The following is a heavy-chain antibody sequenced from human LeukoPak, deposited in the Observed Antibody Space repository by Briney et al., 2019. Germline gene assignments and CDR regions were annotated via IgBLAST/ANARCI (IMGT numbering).Heavy chain of an antibody. CDR1: GYTFTGYY. CDR2: INPNSGDT. Sequence: ASVKVSCKASGYTFTGYYMHWVRQAPGQGLEWMGWINPNSGDTKYAQTFQDRVTMTTDTSISTAYMELSRLRSDDTAVYYCATWTITTDFDYWGQGTLVTVSS. D-gene: IGHD4-11*01. V-gene: IGHV1-2*02. J-gene: IGHJ4*02. CDR3: ATWTITTDFDY.